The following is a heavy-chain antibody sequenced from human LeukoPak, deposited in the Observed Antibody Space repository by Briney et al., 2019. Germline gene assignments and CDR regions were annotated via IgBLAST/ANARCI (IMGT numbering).Heavy chain of an antibody. CDR3: ATSRGVTGTTGWFDP. CDR1: GYSISSGYY. CDR2: IYHSGST. J-gene: IGHJ5*02. D-gene: IGHD1-20*01. Sequence: SETLSLTCTVSGYSISSGYYWGWIWQPPGKGLEWIGSIYHSGSTNYNPSLKSRVTISVDTSKNQFSLKLSSVTAADTAVYYCATSRGVTGTTGWFDPWGQGTLVTVSS. V-gene: IGHV4-38-2*02.